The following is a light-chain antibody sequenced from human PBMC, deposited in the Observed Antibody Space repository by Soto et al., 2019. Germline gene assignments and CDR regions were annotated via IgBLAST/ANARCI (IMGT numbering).Light chain of an antibody. CDR1: QSVGSY. J-gene: IGKJ3*01. CDR3: QQRSNWLFT. CDR2: DAS. Sequence: EIVLTQSPATLSLSPGERATLSCRASQSVGSYLAWYQQKPGQAPRLLIYDASNSATGIPARFSGSGSGTGFTLTISSLEPEDFAVYYCQQRSNWLFTFGPGTKVEIK. V-gene: IGKV3-11*01.